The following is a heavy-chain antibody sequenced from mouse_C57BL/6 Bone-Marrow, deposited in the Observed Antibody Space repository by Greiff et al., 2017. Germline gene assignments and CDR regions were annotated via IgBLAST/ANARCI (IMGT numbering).Heavy chain of an antibody. D-gene: IGHD1-1*01. V-gene: IGHV1-81*01. CDR1: GYTFTSYG. Sequence: QVQLQQSGAELARPGASVKLSCKASGYTFTSYGISWVKQRTGQGLEWIGEIYPRSGNTYYNEEFKGKATLTADTSSSTAYMELRSLTSEDSAVFFCSSTTVVSFSKYFDFWGQGTTLTVSS. J-gene: IGHJ2*01. CDR2: IYPRSGNT. CDR3: SSTTVVSFSKYFDF.